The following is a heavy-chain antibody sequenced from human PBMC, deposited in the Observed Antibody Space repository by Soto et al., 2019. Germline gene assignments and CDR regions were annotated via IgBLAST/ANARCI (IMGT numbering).Heavy chain of an antibody. J-gene: IGHJ5*02. Sequence: QVQLVESGGGVVQPGRSLRLSCAASGFTFSSYGMHWVRQAPGKGLEWVAVIWYDGSNKYYADSVKGRFTISRDNSKNTLYLQMNSLRAEDTAVYYCASSPGELLGGWFDPWGQGTLVTVSS. D-gene: IGHD3-10*01. CDR2: IWYDGSNK. CDR1: GFTFSSYG. CDR3: ASSPGELLGGWFDP. V-gene: IGHV3-33*01.